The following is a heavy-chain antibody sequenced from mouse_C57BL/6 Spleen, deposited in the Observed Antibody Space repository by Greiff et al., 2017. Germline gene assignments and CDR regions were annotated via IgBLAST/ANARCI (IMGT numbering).Heavy chain of an antibody. CDR3: ARYNWEGVFAY. CDR2: IRNKANGYTT. CDR1: GFTFTDYY. Sequence: EVKLVESGGGLVQPGGSLSLSCAASGFTFTDYYMSWVRQPPGKALEWLGFIRNKANGYTTEYSASVKGRFTISRDNSQSILYLQMNALRAEDSATYYCARYNWEGVFAYWGQGTLVTVSA. V-gene: IGHV7-3*01. J-gene: IGHJ3*01. D-gene: IGHD4-1*02.